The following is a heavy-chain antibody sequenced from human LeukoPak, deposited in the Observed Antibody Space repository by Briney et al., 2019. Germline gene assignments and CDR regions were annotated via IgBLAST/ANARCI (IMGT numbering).Heavy chain of an antibody. D-gene: IGHD3-10*01. CDR3: ARDHGSGSYYNPHYYYYYMDV. Sequence: SETLSLTCSVSGGSISSSDFYWAWIRQPPGTGLEWIGSIYYSGSTYYNPSLKSRVTMSVDTSKNQFSLKLSSVTAADTAVYYCARDHGSGSYYNPHYYYYYMDVWGKGTTVTISS. V-gene: IGHV4-39*07. CDR2: IYYSGST. J-gene: IGHJ6*03. CDR1: GGSISSSDFY.